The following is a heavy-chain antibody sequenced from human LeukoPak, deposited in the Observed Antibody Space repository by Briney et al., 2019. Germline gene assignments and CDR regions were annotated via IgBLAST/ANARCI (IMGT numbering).Heavy chain of an antibody. CDR3: ARGYCSGGSCYVYYYYGMDV. D-gene: IGHD2-15*01. CDR1: GFTFDDYA. J-gene: IGHJ6*02. CDR2: ISWNSRSM. V-gene: IGHV3-9*01. Sequence: PGRSLRLSCAASGFTFDDYAMHWVRQAPGKGLEWVSGISWNSRSMDYADSVKGRFTISRDNAKNSLYLQMNSLRAEDTALYYCARGYCSGGSCYVYYYYGMDVWGQGTTVTVSS.